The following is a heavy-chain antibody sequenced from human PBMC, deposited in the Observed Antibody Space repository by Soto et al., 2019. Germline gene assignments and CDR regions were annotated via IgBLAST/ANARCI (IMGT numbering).Heavy chain of an antibody. Sequence: GGPLRLSCVASGFYFRSYEMNWGGQAPGKGLEGVLNIRANDESIYYADSVKGRVSVSRDNAKNSLFLEMNSLRVDDTAVYDCAREALRDAIDIWGQGTMVTVSS. CDR3: AREALRDAIDI. CDR2: IRANDESI. V-gene: IGHV3-48*03. CDR1: GFYFRSYE. J-gene: IGHJ3*02.